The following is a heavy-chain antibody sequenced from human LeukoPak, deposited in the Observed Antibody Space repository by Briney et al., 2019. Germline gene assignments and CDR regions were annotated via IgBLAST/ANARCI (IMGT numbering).Heavy chain of an antibody. Sequence: ASVKVSCKASGYIFTNYGISWVRQAPGQGLEWMGWINPNSGGTNYAQKFQGRVTMTRDTSISTAYMELSRLRSDDTAVYYCARGGLYRYSGTSGDYWGQGTLVTVSS. CDR1: GYIFTNYG. J-gene: IGHJ4*02. V-gene: IGHV1-2*02. CDR2: INPNSGGT. CDR3: ARGGLYRYSGTSGDY. D-gene: IGHD1-26*01.